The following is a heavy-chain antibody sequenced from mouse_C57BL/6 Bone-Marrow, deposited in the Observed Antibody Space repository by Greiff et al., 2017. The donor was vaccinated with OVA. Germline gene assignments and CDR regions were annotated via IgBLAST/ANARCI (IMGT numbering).Heavy chain of an antibody. J-gene: IGHJ4*01. Sequence: QVQLQQPGTDLVKPGASVKLSCKASGYTFTSYWMHWVKQRPGQGLEWIGNLNPSNGGTYYTEKFKSKATLPVDKSSSTAYMQLSSLTSEDSAVYYSATRRYGNYGGSYYAMDYWGQGTSVTVSS. CDR1: GYTFTSYW. CDR2: LNPSNGGT. V-gene: IGHV1-53*01. CDR3: ATRRYGNYGGSYYAMDY. D-gene: IGHD2-1*01.